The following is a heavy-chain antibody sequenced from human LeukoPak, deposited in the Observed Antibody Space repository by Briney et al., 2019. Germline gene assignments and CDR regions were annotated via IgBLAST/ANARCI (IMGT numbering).Heavy chain of an antibody. CDR3: ASLRTGTNNWFDP. Sequence: VASVKVSCKASGYTFTSYGISWVRQAPGQGLEWMGGIIPIFGTANYAQKFQGRVTITTDESTSTAYMELSSLRSEDTAVYYCASLRTGTNNWFDPWGQGTLVTVSS. CDR2: IIPIFGTA. D-gene: IGHD1-1*01. V-gene: IGHV1-69*05. J-gene: IGHJ5*02. CDR1: GYTFTSYG.